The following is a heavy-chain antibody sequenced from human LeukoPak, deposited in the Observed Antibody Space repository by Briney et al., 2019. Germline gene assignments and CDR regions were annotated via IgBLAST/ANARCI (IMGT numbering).Heavy chain of an antibody. J-gene: IGHJ4*02. V-gene: IGHV3-30*18. Sequence: GRSLRLYSTSTAFTFSSYGMHRVRQAPGKGLERVAVISYDGSNKYYADSVKGRFTISRDNSKNTLYLQMNSLRAADTAVYYCAKGPTYYDSSCSGEYFDYCGQGTLVTVSS. CDR1: AFTFSSYG. D-gene: IGHD3-22*01. CDR3: AKGPTYYDSSCSGEYFDY. CDR2: ISYDGSNK.